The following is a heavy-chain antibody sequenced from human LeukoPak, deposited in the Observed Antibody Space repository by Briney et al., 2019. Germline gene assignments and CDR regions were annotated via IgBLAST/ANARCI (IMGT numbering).Heavy chain of an antibody. CDR2: ITPYNGDT. Sequence: ASVKLSCKASGYTFITYGITWVRQAPGQGLEWMGWITPYNGDTNYAQNLQDRVTMTTDTSTSTAYMGRRSLRSDRTGVYFCARVAGVSYNYFDSWGQGTLVTVSP. CDR1: GYTFITYG. J-gene: IGHJ4*02. CDR3: ARVAGVSYNYFDS. D-gene: IGHD1-26*01. V-gene: IGHV1-18*01.